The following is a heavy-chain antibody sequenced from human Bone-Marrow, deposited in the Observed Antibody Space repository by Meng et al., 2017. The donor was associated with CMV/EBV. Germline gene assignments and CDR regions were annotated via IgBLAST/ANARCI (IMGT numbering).Heavy chain of an antibody. CDR1: GGSVSSGSYY. J-gene: IGHJ4*02. CDR3: ARGEVGTNPDY. CDR2: IYYSGST. V-gene: IGHV4-61*01. Sequence: SETLSLTCTVSGGSVSSGSYYWSWIRQPPGKGLEWIGYIYYSGSTNYNPSLKSRVTISVDTSKNQFSLKLSSVTAADTAVYYCARGEVGTNPDYWGQGTLVTVSS. D-gene: IGHD1-14*01.